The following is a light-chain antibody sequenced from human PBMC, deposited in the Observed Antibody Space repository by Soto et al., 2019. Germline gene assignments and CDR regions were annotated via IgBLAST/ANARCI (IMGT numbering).Light chain of an antibody. CDR3: QQYNSYSPLLT. CDR1: QSISSW. Sequence: DIQMTQSPSTLSASVGDRVTITCRASQSISSWLAWYQQKPGKAPKLLIYDASSLESXXXXXXSGSGSGTEFTLTISSLKPDDFATYYCQQYNSYSPLLTLGQGTKVDIK. J-gene: IGKJ1*01. CDR2: DAS. V-gene: IGKV1-5*01.